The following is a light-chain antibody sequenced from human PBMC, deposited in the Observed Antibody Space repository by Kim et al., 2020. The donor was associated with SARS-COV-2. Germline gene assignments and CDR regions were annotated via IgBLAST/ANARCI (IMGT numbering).Light chain of an antibody. J-gene: IGLJ3*02. CDR1: NIRSKS. CDR2: YDT. Sequence: VAPGKTARVTCGGDNIRSKSVPWYLQKPGQAPVVVIYYDTGRPSGVPERFSGSNSGDTATLTISRVEAGDEADYYCQVWDRSTNRVFGGGTQLTVL. CDR3: QVWDRSTNRV. V-gene: IGLV3-21*04.